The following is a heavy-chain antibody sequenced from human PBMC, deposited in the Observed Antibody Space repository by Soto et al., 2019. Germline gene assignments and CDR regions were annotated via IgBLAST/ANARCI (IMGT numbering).Heavy chain of an antibody. J-gene: IGHJ6*02. D-gene: IGHD2-2*02. CDR3: ARGYIVVVPAAIPDYYYGMDV. Sequence: GESLKLSCMGSGYSFTTYWISWVRQMPGKGLEWMGRIDPSDSYTNYSPSFQGHVTTSADKSISTAYLQWSSLKASGTAMYYCARGYIVVVPAAIPDYYYGMDVWGQGTTVTVSS. CDR2: IDPSDSYT. CDR1: GYSFTTYW. V-gene: IGHV5-10-1*01.